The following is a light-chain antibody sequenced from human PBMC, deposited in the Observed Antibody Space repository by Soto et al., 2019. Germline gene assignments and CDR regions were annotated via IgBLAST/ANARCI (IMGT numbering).Light chain of an antibody. CDR1: QSVSSN. Sequence: EIVMTQSPATLSVSPGERATLSCRASQSVSSNLAWYRKKPGQAPRLLIYGASTRATGIPARFSGSGSGTEFTLTISSLQSEDFAVYYCQQYNIGKTFGQGTKVEIK. CDR2: GAS. V-gene: IGKV3-15*01. J-gene: IGKJ1*01. CDR3: QQYNIGKT.